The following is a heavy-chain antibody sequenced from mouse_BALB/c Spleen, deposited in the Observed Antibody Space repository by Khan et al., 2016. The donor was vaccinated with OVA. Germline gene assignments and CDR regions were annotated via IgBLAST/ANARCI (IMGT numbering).Heavy chain of an antibody. CDR1: GFSLVNYG. D-gene: IGHD1-1*01. J-gene: IGHJ3*01. Sequence: QVQLKESGPGLVAPSQSLSITGTVSGFSLVNYGVSWIRQPPGKGLEWLGVTWGDGATNYHSALKSRLSISKDKFESQIFIKLNSLHTDNTARYSCSIIYFCLSWFTYWGQRPLLTVSA. V-gene: IGHV2-3*01. CDR3: SIIYFCLSWFTY. CDR2: TWGDGAT.